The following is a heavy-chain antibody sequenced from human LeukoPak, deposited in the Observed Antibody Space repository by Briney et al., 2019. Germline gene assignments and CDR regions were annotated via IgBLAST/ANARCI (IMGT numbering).Heavy chain of an antibody. V-gene: IGHV4-4*07. CDR1: GGSISSYY. J-gene: IGHJ3*02. CDR2: IYTSGST. D-gene: IGHD5-24*01. CDR3: ARSLATSADAFDI. Sequence: PSETLSLTCTVSGGSISSYYWGWIRQPAGKGLEWIGRIYTSGSTNYNPSLKSRVTMSVDTSKNQFSLKLSSVTAADTAVYYCARSLATSADAFDIWGQGTMVTVSS.